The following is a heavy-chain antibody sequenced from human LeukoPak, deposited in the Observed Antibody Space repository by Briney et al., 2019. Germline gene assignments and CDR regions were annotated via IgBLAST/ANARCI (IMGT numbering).Heavy chain of an antibody. J-gene: IGHJ6*03. CDR2: IYTSGST. CDR1: GGSISSYY. CDR3: ARVEKRGYSGYDKKNYYYYYMDV. D-gene: IGHD5-12*01. Sequence: SETLSLTCTVSGGSISSYYWSWIRQPAGKGLEWIGRIYTSGSTNYNPSLKSRVTISVDTSKNQFSLKLSSVTAADTAVYYCARVEKRGYSGYDKKNYYYYYMDVWGKGTTVTISS. V-gene: IGHV4-4*07.